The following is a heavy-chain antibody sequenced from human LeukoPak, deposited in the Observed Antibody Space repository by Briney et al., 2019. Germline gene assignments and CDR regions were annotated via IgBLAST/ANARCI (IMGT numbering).Heavy chain of an antibody. Sequence: TGGSLRLSCAASGFAFSSYGMHWVRQAPVKGLEWVAVIWYDGSNKYYADSVKGRFTISRDISRNTVYLQLNNLRVEDTAIYYCARASWISTADAVCWGQGTQVTVSS. CDR3: ARASWISTADAVC. CDR1: GFAFSSYG. D-gene: IGHD2-2*03. V-gene: IGHV3-33*08. CDR2: IWYDGSNK. J-gene: IGHJ4*02.